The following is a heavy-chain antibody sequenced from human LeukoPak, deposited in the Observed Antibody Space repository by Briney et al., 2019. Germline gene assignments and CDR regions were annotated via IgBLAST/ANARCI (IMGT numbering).Heavy chain of an antibody. Sequence: PGGSLRLSCAASGFTFSSHDMYWVRQVTGKGLEWVSAIGTAGDTYYADSMKGRFTISRDNSKNTLYLQMNSLRAEDTAVYYCASLAVAGLRPPGYWGQGTLVTVSS. CDR1: GFTFSSHD. CDR2: IGTAGDT. CDR3: ASLAVAGLRPPGY. J-gene: IGHJ4*02. D-gene: IGHD6-19*01. V-gene: IGHV3-13*01.